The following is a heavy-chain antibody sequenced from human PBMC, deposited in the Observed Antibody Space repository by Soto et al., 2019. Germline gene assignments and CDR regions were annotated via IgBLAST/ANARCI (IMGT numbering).Heavy chain of an antibody. V-gene: IGHV4-61*01. D-gene: IGHD3-3*01. CDR3: ARDFAYFDY. CDR1: GGSFKSRSYC. J-gene: IGHJ4*02. Sequence: SETLSLTCTVYGGSFKSRSYCWSWIRQPPGKGLEWIGYVYQTGRTSYNPSLKSRVSISMETSKHKLSRNLESVTAAATAVEFGARDFAYFDYWGQGTLVTVSS. CDR2: VYQTGRT.